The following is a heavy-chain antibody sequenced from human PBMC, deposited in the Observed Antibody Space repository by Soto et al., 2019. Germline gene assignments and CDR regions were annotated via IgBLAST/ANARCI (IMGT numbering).Heavy chain of an antibody. CDR1: GFTFSSYA. CDR2: IRDSGGST. Sequence: EVQLLESGGGLVQPGGSLRLSFAASGFTFSSYAMSWVRQAPGRGLEWVSAIRDSGGSTYYADSVKGRFTISRDNSKNTLYLQMNSLRAEDTAIYYCANGGIVIVPAAIWGQGTLVTVSS. V-gene: IGHV3-23*01. D-gene: IGHD2-2*01. CDR3: ANGGIVIVPAAI. J-gene: IGHJ4*02.